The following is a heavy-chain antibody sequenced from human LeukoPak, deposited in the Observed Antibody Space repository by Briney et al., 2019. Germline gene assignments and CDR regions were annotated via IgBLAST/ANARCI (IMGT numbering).Heavy chain of an antibody. CDR3: AKDRWQWLY. V-gene: IGHV3-7*03. Sequence: GGSLRLSCAASGFMFSSNWMSWVRLAPGKGLEWVANIKEDGTETYYVDSVKGRFTISRDNAKNSLYLQMNSLRVEDTAVYYCAKDRWQWLYWGQGTLVTVSS. CDR2: IKEDGTET. D-gene: IGHD6-19*01. J-gene: IGHJ4*02. CDR1: GFMFSSNW.